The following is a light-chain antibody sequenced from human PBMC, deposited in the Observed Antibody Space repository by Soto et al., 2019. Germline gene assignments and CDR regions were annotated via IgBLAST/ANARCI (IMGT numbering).Light chain of an antibody. Sequence: EIVMTQSPATLSVSPGERATLSCRASQSVSGNLAWYQQKPGQAPRLLIYGASTRATGIPARFSGSGSGTECTPTISSLQSEDFAVYYCQQYNNWPPAFGQGTQVEIK. V-gene: IGKV3-15*01. CDR2: GAS. CDR1: QSVSGN. J-gene: IGKJ1*01. CDR3: QQYNNWPPA.